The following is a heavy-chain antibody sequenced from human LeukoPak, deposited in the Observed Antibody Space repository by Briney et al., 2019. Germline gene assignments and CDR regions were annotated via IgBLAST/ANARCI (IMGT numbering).Heavy chain of an antibody. V-gene: IGHV1-46*01. Sequence: EASVKVSCKASGYTFTSYYIHWVRQAPGQGLEWVGTINPGGVTTSYAQKFQGRLTMTRDMSTGTVYMELSSLRSADTAVYYCARLYGFWSGYQDFWGQGTLVTVS. CDR3: ARLYGFWSGYQDF. CDR1: GYTFTSYY. J-gene: IGHJ4*02. D-gene: IGHD3-3*01. CDR2: INPGGVTT.